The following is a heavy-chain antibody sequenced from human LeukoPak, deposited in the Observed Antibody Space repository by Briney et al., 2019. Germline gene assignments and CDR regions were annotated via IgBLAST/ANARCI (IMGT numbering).Heavy chain of an antibody. D-gene: IGHD6-19*01. CDR3: ARSSGWYNY. Sequence: PSETLSLTCAVYGGSFTDYFWSWIRQAPGKGLEWIGRINHSGSTNYQPSLRTRVTISVDTSKNQFSLKLTSVTAEDTAVYYCARSSGWYNYWGQGTLVTVSS. CDR2: INHSGST. V-gene: IGHV4-34*01. CDR1: GGSFTDYF. J-gene: IGHJ4*02.